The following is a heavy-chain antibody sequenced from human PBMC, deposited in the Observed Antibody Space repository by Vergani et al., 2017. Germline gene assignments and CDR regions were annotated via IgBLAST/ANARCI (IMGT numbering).Heavy chain of an antibody. CDR2: IYHSGST. J-gene: IGHJ6*03. CDR3: ARVVGGYGDYYYYMDV. D-gene: IGHD5-12*01. CDR1: GGSISSGGYS. Sequence: QLQLQESGSGLVKPSQTLSLTCAVSGGSISSGGYSWSWIRQPPGKGLEWIGYIYHSGSTNYNPSLKSRVTISVDKSKNQFSLKLSSVTAADTAVYYCARVVGGYGDYYYYMDVWGKGTTVTVSS. V-gene: IGHV4-30-2*01.